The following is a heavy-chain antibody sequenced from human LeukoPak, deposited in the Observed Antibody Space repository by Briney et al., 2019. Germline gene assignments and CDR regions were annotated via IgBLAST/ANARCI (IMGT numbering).Heavy chain of an antibody. CDR1: GFTFSHYG. CDR2: IRSDGGDK. V-gene: IGHV3-30*02. D-gene: IGHD1-26*01. Sequence: GSLRLSCAASGFTFSHYGIHWVRQAPGKGLKWVAFIRSDGGDKSYADSVKGRFTISRDNSKNTLYLQMNSLRAEDTAVYYCATRAGGRYYGEDYFDYWGQGSLVTVSS. J-gene: IGHJ4*02. CDR3: ATRAGGRYYGEDYFDY.